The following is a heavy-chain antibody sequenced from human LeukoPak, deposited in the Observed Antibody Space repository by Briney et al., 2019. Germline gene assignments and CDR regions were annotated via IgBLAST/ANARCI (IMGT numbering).Heavy chain of an antibody. V-gene: IGHV1-69*04. CDR2: IIPILGIA. D-gene: IGHD3-10*01. CDR1: GGTFSSYT. J-gene: IGHJ6*02. CDR3: ARDMGNYYGMDV. Sequence: GASVKVSCKASGGTFSSYTISWVRQAPGQGLEWMGRIIPILGIANHAQKFQGRVTITADKSTSTAYMELSSLRSEDTAVYYCARDMGNYYGMDVWGQGTTVTVSS.